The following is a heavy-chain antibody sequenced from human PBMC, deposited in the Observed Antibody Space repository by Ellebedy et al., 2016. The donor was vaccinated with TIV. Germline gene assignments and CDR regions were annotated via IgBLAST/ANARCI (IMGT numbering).Heavy chain of an antibody. V-gene: IGHV3-30*04. Sequence: GESLKISCAASGFTFSNYAMTWVRQAPGKGLEWVAVISSHGMTTYYADSVKGRFTISRDNSNNSLYLQMNSLRAEDTAVYFGTKEGAVAGAPAYLAYDYWGQGTLVTVSS. J-gene: IGHJ4*02. CDR2: ISSHGMTT. CDR3: TKEGAVAGAPAYLAYDY. D-gene: IGHD6-19*01. CDR1: GFTFSNYA.